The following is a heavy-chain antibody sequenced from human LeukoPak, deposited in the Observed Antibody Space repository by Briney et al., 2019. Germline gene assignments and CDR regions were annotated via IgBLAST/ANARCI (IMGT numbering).Heavy chain of an antibody. CDR2: IKQDGSEK. D-gene: IGHD3-22*01. CDR3: ARVQGEYDSSGFALPYYYYYGMDV. J-gene: IGHJ6*02. Sequence: GGSLRLSCAASGFTFSSYWMSWVRQAPGKGLEWVANIKQDGSEKYYVDSVKGRFTISRDNAKNSLYLQMNSLRAEDTAVYYCARVQGEYDSSGFALPYYYYYGMDVWGQGTTVTVSS. V-gene: IGHV3-7*01. CDR1: GFTFSSYW.